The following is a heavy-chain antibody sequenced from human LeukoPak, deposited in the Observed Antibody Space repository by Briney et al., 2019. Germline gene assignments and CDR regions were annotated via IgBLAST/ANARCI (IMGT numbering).Heavy chain of an antibody. J-gene: IGHJ4*02. CDR3: ARATAAVTKFDS. D-gene: IGHD6-13*01. CDR1: GFTFSSYA. V-gene: IGHV3-23*01. Sequence: GGSLRLSCAASGFTFSSYAMSWVRQAPGKGLEWVSAISGSGGSTYYADSVKGRFAISRDNSKNTLYLQMNNLRAEDTAVYYCARATAAVTKFDSWGQGTLVTVSS. CDR2: ISGSGGST.